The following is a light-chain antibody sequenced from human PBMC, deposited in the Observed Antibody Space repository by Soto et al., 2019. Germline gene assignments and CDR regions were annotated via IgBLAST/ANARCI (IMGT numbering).Light chain of an antibody. CDR1: QSISSN. CDR2: GTS. V-gene: IGKV3-15*01. Sequence: IVLTQSPATLSVSPGERASLSCRASQSISSNLAWYQQKPGQAPRLLIYGTSTRATGIPARFSGSGSGTEFTLTISSLQSEDFAVYYCQQYNDWPPHTFGQGTKVDIK. J-gene: IGKJ2*01. CDR3: QQYNDWPPHT.